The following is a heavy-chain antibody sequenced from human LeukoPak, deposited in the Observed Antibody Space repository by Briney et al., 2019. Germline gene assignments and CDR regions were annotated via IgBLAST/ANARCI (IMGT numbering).Heavy chain of an antibody. V-gene: IGHV3-23*01. Sequence: GGSLRLLCAPSGFTFNSYAIIWLRQAPGKGLEGVSAISCSGGSTEYAVSVKGRFTISRDNSKNTLYPQMNSLRAEDTAVYCCAKDQTSSYLAARAIVFDNWGQGTLVTVSS. CDR2: ISCSGGST. CDR3: AKDQTSSYLAARAIVFDN. J-gene: IGHJ4*02. CDR1: GFTFNSYA. D-gene: IGHD1-26*01.